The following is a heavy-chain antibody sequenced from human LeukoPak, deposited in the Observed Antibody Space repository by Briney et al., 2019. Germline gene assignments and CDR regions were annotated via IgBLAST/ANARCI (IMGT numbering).Heavy chain of an antibody. V-gene: IGHV3-30*04. D-gene: IGHD3-10*01. CDR2: ISYVGSNK. CDR3: ARWGKSTMVRGEDFDY. J-gene: IGHJ4*02. CDR1: GFTFSSYA. Sequence: GGSLRLSCAASGFTFSSYAMHWVRQAPGKGLEWVAVISYVGSNKYYADSVKGRFTISRDNSKNTLYLQMNSLRAEDTAVYYCARWGKSTMVRGEDFDYWGQGTLVTVSS.